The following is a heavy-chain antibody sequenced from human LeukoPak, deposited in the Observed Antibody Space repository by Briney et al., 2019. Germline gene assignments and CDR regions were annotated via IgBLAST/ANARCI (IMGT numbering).Heavy chain of an antibody. CDR2: ISGSGGST. Sequence: PGGSLRLSCAASGFTFSSYAISWVRQAPGKGLEWVSAISGSGGSTYYADSVKGRFTISRDNSKNTLYLQMNSLRAEDTAVYYCAKVFDYDYVWGSYRYTLSFDYWGQGTLVTVSS. CDR3: AKVFDYDYVWGSYRYTLSFDY. CDR1: GFTFSSYA. V-gene: IGHV3-23*01. J-gene: IGHJ4*02. D-gene: IGHD3-16*02.